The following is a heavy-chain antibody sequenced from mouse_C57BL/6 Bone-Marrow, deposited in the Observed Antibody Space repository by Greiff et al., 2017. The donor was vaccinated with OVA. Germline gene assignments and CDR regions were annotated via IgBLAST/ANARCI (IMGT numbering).Heavy chain of an antibody. CDR3: ATLWLRRGYYFDY. D-gene: IGHD2-2*01. CDR2: IYPRSGNT. J-gene: IGHJ2*01. V-gene: IGHV1-81*01. Sequence: VQLQQSGAELARPGASVKLSCKASGYTFTSYGISWVKQRTGQGLEWIGEIYPRSGNTYYNEKFKGKATLTADNSSSTVYMELRSLTSEDSAVYFCATLWLRRGYYFDYWGQGTTLTVSS. CDR1: GYTFTSYG.